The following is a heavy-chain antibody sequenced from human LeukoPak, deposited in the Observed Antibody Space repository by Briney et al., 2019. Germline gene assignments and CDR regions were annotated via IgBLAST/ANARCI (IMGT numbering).Heavy chain of an antibody. CDR3: ASPRDPYYYGSGSGKQFDY. D-gene: IGHD3-10*01. CDR1: GGSISSSSYY. J-gene: IGHJ4*02. Sequence: PSETLSLTCTVSGGSISSSSYYWGWIRQPPGKGLEWIGSIYYSGSTYYNPSLKSRVTISVDTSQNQFSLKLSSVTAADTAVYYCASPRDPYYYGSGSGKQFDYWGQGTLVTVSS. CDR2: IYYSGST. V-gene: IGHV4-39*01.